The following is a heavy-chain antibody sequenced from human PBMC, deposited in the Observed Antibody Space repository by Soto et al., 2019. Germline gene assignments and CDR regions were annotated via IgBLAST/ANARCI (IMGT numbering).Heavy chain of an antibody. CDR1: GFSLSTSGVG. CDR3: YAPTRGYCSSTSCYPPFDY. Sequence: SGPTLVKPTQTLTLTCTFSGFSLSTSGVGVGWIRQPPGKALEWLALIYWDDDKRYSPSLKSRLTITKDTSKNQVVLTMTNMDPVDTATYYCYAPTRGYCSSTSCYPPFDYWGQGTLVTVSS. V-gene: IGHV2-5*02. J-gene: IGHJ4*02. CDR2: IYWDDDK. D-gene: IGHD2-2*01.